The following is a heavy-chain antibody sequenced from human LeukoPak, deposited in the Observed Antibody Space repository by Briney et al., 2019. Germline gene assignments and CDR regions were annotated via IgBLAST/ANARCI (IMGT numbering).Heavy chain of an antibody. V-gene: IGHV3-21*01. CDR3: ARETSLWFGELSPGMDV. Sequence: PGGSLRLSCAASGFTFSSYSMNWVRQAPGRGLEWVSSISSSSSYIYYADSVKGRFTISRDKAKNSLYLQMNSLRAEDTAVYYCARETSLWFGELSPGMDVWGQGTTVTVSS. CDR1: GFTFSSYS. D-gene: IGHD3-10*01. CDR2: ISSSSSYI. J-gene: IGHJ6*02.